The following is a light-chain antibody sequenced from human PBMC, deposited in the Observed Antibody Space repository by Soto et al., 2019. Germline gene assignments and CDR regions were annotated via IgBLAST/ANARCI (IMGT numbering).Light chain of an antibody. V-gene: IGLV1-47*01. J-gene: IGLJ2*01. CDR1: SSNIGSYF. CDR3: AAWDDSLSGVV. CDR2: RND. Sequence: QAVVTQPPSASGTPGQRVTISCSGSSSNIGSYFVYWYQHFPGTAPKLLIYRNDERPSGVPDRFSGSKSGTSASLAISGLRSEDEADYYCAAWDDSLSGVVFGGGTKLTVL.